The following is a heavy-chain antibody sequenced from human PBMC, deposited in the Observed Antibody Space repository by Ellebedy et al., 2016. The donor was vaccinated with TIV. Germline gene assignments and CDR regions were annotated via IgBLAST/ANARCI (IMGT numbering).Heavy chain of an antibody. V-gene: IGHV1-18*04. D-gene: IGHD6-19*01. Sequence: ASVKVSCKASGYTFTSYGISWVRQAPGQGLEWMGWISAYNGNTKYSQKFQGRVTITRDTSASTAYMELSSLRSEDTAVYYCARGSKSIAVAGGWGQGTLVSVSS. CDR2: ISAYNGNT. CDR3: ARGSKSIAVAGG. J-gene: IGHJ4*02. CDR1: GYTFTSYG.